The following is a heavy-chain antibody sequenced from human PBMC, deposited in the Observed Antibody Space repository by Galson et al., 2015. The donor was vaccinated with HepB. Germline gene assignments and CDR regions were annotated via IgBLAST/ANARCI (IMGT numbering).Heavy chain of an antibody. CDR2: ISYDGSNK. J-gene: IGHJ4*02. CDR3: ARGGLRAVAGKKGDY. CDR1: GFTFSSYA. V-gene: IGHV3-30-3*01. Sequence: SLRLSCAASGFTFSSYAMYWVRQAPGKGLEWVAVISYDGSNKYYADSVKGRFTISRDNSKNTLYLQMNSLRAEDTAVYYCARGGLRAVAGKKGDYWGQGTLVTVSS. D-gene: IGHD6-19*01.